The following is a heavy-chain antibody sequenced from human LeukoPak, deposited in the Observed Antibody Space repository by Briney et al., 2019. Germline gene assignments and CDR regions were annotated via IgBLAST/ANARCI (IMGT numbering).Heavy chain of an antibody. D-gene: IGHD3-3*01. CDR3: ARHGRLAGFWSSYSNSFDY. Sequence: SETLSLTCTVSGGSISSSSYYWGWIRQPPGKGLEWIGSIYYSGSTYYNPSLKSRVTISVDTSKNQFSLKLSSVTAADTAVYYCARHGRLAGFWSSYSNSFDYWGQGTLATVSS. J-gene: IGHJ4*02. CDR2: IYYSGST. V-gene: IGHV4-39*01. CDR1: GGSISSSSYY.